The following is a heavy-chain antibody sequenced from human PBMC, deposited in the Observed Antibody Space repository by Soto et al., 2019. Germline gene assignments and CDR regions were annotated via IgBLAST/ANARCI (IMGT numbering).Heavy chain of an antibody. J-gene: IGHJ6*02. CDR3: ATEFFSKAFWSGYSPYYYYGMDV. CDR1: GYTFTSYG. CDR2: FDPEDGET. V-gene: IGHV1-24*01. D-gene: IGHD3-3*01. Sequence: ASVKVSCKASGYTFTSYGISWVRQAPGQGLEWMGGFDPEDGETIYAQKFQGRVTMTEDTSTDTAYMELSSLRSEDTAVYYCATEFFSKAFWSGYSPYYYYGMDVWGQGTTVTVSS.